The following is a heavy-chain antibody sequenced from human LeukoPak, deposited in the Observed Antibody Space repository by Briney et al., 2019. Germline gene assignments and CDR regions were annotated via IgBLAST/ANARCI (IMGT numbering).Heavy chain of an antibody. V-gene: IGHV3-11*01. CDR2: ISSTADIV. J-gene: IGHJ4*02. CDR3: ARETVAGTFDY. Sequence: GGSLRLSCAASGFVFSEYYTSGIRQAPGKGLEWVSDISSTADIVSYADFVLGRFTISRDNGDDSLSLQLNNLRAEDTAVYYCARETVAGTFDYWSQGTLVTVSS. D-gene: IGHD6-19*01. CDR1: GFVFSEYY.